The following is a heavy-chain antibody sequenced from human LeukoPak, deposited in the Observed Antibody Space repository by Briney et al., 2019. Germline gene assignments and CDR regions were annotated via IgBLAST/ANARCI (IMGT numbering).Heavy chain of an antibody. Sequence: GGSLRLSCAASGFTFSSYGIHWDRQAPGKGLEWVALIWYDENNKSYADSVKGRFTISRDNSKNTVSLQMNSLRAEDTALYYCARDAWGFGEVSQLDGFDVWGQGTMVTVSS. CDR2: IWYDENNK. CDR3: ARDAWGFGEVSQLDGFDV. CDR1: GFTFSSYG. V-gene: IGHV3-33*01. J-gene: IGHJ3*01. D-gene: IGHD3-10*01.